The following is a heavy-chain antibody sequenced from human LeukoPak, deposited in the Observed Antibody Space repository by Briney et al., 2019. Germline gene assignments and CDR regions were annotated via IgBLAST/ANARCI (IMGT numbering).Heavy chain of an antibody. CDR3: ARSRGGNCGNSACLREYFDY. D-gene: IGHD2-2*01. CDR1: GFIFNNYG. Sequence: GGSLRLSCAASGFIFNNYGMHWVRQTPGKGLEWVAVISHEGSNHYYADSVKGRFTFSRDNSKNTPYLQMNSLRPEDTAVYYCARSRGGNCGNSACLREYFDYWGQGTLVTVSS. V-gene: IGHV3-30*03. J-gene: IGHJ4*02. CDR2: ISHEGSNH.